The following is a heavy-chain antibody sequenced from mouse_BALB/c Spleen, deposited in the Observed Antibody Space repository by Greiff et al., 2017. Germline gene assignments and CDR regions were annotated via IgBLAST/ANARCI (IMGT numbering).Heavy chain of an antibody. V-gene: IGHV5-6*02. CDR3: ARRNYDYDDGTWFAY. CDR1: GFTFSSYG. Sequence: EVKVVESGGDLVKPGGSLKLSCAASGFTFSSYGMSWVRQTPDKRLEWVATISSGGSYTYYPDSVKGRFTISRDNAKNTLYLQMSSLKSEDTAMYYCARRNYDYDDGTWFAYWGQGTLVTVSA. J-gene: IGHJ3*01. D-gene: IGHD2-4*01. CDR2: ISSGGSYT.